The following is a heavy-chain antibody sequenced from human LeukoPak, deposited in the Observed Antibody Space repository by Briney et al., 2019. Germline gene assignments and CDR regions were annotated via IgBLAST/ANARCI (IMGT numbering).Heavy chain of an antibody. CDR1: GGSISSSSYY. CDR3: ARHAVPSNYFDY. CDR2: IYYSGST. V-gene: IGHV4-39*01. Sequence: SETLSLTCTVSGGSISSSSYYWGWIRQPPGKGLEWIGSIYYSGSTYYNPSLKSRVTISVDTSKNQFSLKLSSATAADTAVYYCARHAVPSNYFDYWGQGTLVTVSS. J-gene: IGHJ4*02.